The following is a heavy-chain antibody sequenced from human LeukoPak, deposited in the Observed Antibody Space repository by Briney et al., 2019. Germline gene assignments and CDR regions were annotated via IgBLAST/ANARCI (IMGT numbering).Heavy chain of an antibody. CDR3: ARAGGPWASLYYYGMDV. V-gene: IGHV1-69*13. D-gene: IGHD3-16*01. J-gene: IGHJ6*02. CDR2: IIPIFGTA. CDR1: GGTFSSYA. Sequence: SVKVSCKASGGTFSSYAISWVRQAPGQGLEWMGGIIPIFGTANYAQKFQGRVTITADESTSTAYMELSSLRSEDTAVYYCARAGGPWASLYYYGMDVWGQGTTVTVSS.